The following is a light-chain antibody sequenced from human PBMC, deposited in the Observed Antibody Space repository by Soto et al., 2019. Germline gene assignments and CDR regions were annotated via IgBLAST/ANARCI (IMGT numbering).Light chain of an antibody. V-gene: IGKV1-12*01. CDR2: AAS. CDR3: RQVSASPRT. J-gene: IGKJ1*01. Sequence: DSRVTQSPYTLSASVGDRVTITCLASRGIGDRLAWFQQKPGKAPQFLIQAASNLQSGVPSRFSGSGSGTEFILSINSLQPEDIATYYCRQVSASPRTFGQGTKVDIK. CDR1: RGIGDR.